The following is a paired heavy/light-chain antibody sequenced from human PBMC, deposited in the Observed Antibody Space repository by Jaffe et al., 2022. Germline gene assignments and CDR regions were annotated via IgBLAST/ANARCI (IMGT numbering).Heavy chain of an antibody. CDR3: ARVPPLAYDSSGGGFDY. Sequence: QVQLVQSGAEVKKPGASVKVSCKASGYTFTSYYMHWVRQAPGQGLEWMGIINPSGGSTSYAQKFQGRVTMTRDTSTSTVYMELSSLRSEDTAVYYCARVPPLAYDSSGGGFDYWGQGTLVTVSS. V-gene: IGHV1-46*01. J-gene: IGHJ4*02. CDR1: GYTFTSYY. CDR2: INPSGGST. D-gene: IGHD3-22*01.
Light chain of an antibody. Sequence: DIVMTQTPLSSPVTLGQPASISCRSSQSLVHSDGNTYLSWLQQRPGQPPRLLIYKISNRFSGVPDRFSGSGAGTDFTLKISRVEAEDVGVYYCTQATQFPYTFGQGTKLEIK. CDR1: QSLVHSDGNTY. CDR2: KIS. V-gene: IGKV2-24*01. J-gene: IGKJ2*01. CDR3: TQATQFPYT.